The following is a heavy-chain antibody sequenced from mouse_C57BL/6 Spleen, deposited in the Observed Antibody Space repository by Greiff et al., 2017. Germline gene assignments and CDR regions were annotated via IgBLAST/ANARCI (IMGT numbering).Heavy chain of an antibody. CDR3: AREGLDYGSTDY. CDR1: GFTFRDYG. Sequence: EVHLVESGGGLVKPGGSLKLSCAASGFTFRDYGMHWVRQAPEKGLEWVAYISSGSSTIYYADPVKGRFTISRDNAKNPLFLQMTSLRSEDTAMYYCAREGLDYGSTDYWGQGTTRTVSS. V-gene: IGHV5-17*01. CDR2: ISSGSSTI. D-gene: IGHD1-1*01. J-gene: IGHJ2*01.